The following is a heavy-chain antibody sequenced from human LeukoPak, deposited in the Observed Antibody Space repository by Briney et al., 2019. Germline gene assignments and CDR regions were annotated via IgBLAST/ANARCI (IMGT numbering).Heavy chain of an antibody. CDR3: ARVPDLGSCSGGGSCYRLDY. CDR2: INPNSGGT. CDR1: GYTFTGYY. V-gene: IGHV1-2*02. Sequence: ASVKVSCKASGYTFTGYYMHWVRQAPGQGLEWMGWINPNSGGTNYAQKFQGRVTMTRDTSISTAYMELSSLRSEDTAVYYCARVPDLGSCSGGGSCYRLDYWGQGTLVAVSS. J-gene: IGHJ4*02. D-gene: IGHD2-15*01.